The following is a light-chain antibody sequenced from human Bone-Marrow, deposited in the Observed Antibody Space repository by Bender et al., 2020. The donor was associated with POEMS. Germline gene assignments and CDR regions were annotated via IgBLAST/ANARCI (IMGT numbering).Light chain of an antibody. CDR3: CSSAHNTFNWV. CDR2: SNN. Sequence: QSVLTQPPSASGTPGQRVTISCSGSSSNIGSNTINWYQQLPGTAPKLLIYSNNQRPSGVPDRFSGSKSGTSASLAISGLQAEDEAHYYCCSSAHNTFNWVFGGGTKLTVL. J-gene: IGLJ3*02. V-gene: IGLV1-44*01. CDR1: SSNIGSNT.